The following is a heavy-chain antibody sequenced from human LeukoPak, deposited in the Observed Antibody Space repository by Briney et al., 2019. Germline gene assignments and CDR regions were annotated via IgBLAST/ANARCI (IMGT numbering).Heavy chain of an antibody. Sequence: SQTLSLTCAISGDSVSSNSAAWNWIRQSPSRGLEWLGRTYYRSKWYNDYAVSVKSRITINPDTSKNQFSLQLNSVTPEDTAVYYCAREEGWGGSAADAFDIWGQGTMVTVSS. J-gene: IGHJ3*02. CDR3: AREEGWGGSAADAFDI. CDR2: TYYRSKWYN. V-gene: IGHV6-1*01. D-gene: IGHD3-16*01. CDR1: GDSVSSNSAA.